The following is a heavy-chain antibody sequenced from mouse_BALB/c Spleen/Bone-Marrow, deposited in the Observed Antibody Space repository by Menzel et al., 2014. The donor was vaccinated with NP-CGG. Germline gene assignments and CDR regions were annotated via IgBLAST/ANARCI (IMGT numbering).Heavy chain of an antibody. CDR2: FDPANGNT. J-gene: IGHJ3*01. CDR1: GFNIKDTH. Sequence: DVYLAEAGAELVKPGASVKLSCTASGFNIKDTHMHWVKQRPEQGLEWTGRFDPANGNTKYDPKFQGKDTITADTSSNTPYLQLGSLTSEDTTVDYCAGDGAYWGQGTLVTVSA. D-gene: IGHD3-3*01. CDR3: AGDGAY. V-gene: IGHV14-3*02.